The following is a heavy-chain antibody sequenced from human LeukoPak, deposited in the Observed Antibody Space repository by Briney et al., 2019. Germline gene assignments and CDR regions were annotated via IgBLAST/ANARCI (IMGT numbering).Heavy chain of an antibody. D-gene: IGHD3-22*01. CDR3: TTDPYDSSGYYSLVGY. CDR1: GFTFSNAW. V-gene: IGHV3-15*01. J-gene: IGHJ4*02. CDR2: IKSKTDGGTT. Sequence: PGGSLRLSCAASGFTFSNAWMSWVRQAPGKGLEWVGRIKSKTDGGTTDYAAPVKGRFTISRDDSKNTLYLQMNSLKTDDTAVYYCTTDPYDSSGYYSLVGYWGQGTLVTVSS.